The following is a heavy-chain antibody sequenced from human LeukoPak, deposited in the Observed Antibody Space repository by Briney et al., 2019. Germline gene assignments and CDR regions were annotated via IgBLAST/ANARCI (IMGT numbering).Heavy chain of an antibody. J-gene: IGHJ6*03. CDR1: GYSISSGYY. Sequence: PSETLSFTCTVSGYSISSGYYWGWIRQPPGKGLEWIGSIYHSGSTYYNPSLKSRVTISVDTSKNQFSLKLSSVTAADTAVYYCARVGYYYYYMDVWGKGTTVTISS. CDR3: ARVGYYYYYMDV. CDR2: IYHSGST. V-gene: IGHV4-38-2*02.